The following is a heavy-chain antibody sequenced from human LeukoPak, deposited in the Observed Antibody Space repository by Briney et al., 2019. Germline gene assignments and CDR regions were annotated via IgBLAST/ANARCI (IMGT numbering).Heavy chain of an antibody. CDR3: APRGDIEHSYGYGKWFDP. Sequence: SETLSLTCAVYGGSLSEYYWSWIRQPPGKGLEWIGEINHSGSTNYNASLKSRVTISVDTSKNQCSLRLSSVPAADTAVYYCAPRGDIEHSYGYGKWFDPWGQGTRVTVSS. CDR1: GGSLSEYY. D-gene: IGHD5-18*01. J-gene: IGHJ5*02. V-gene: IGHV4-34*01. CDR2: INHSGST.